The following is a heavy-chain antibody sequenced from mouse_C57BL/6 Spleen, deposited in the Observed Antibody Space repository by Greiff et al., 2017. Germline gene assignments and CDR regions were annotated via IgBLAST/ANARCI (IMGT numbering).Heavy chain of an antibody. CDR3: TVNYGYRFDY. CDR2: IDPETGGT. CDR1: GYTFPDYE. J-gene: IGHJ2*01. D-gene: IGHD2-2*01. V-gene: IGHV1-15*01. Sequence: VQLQQSGAELVRPGASVTLSCKASGYTFPDYEMHWVKQTPVHGLEWIGAIDPETGGTAYNQKFKGKAILTADKSSSTAYMELRSLTSEDSAVYYCTVNYGYRFDYWGQGTTLTVSS.